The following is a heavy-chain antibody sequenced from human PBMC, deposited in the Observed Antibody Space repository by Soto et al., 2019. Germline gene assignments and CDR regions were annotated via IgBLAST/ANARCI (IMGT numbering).Heavy chain of an antibody. J-gene: IGHJ6*02. Sequence: SVKVSCNPSGCTFSSYSISWVRQAPGQGLEWMGRIIPILGIANYAQKFQGRVTITADKSTSTAYMELSSLRSEDTAVYYCASSSRMDYYYYYGMDVWGQ. CDR3: ASSSRMDYYYYYGMDV. V-gene: IGHV1-69*02. CDR2: IIPILGIA. CDR1: GCTFSSYS.